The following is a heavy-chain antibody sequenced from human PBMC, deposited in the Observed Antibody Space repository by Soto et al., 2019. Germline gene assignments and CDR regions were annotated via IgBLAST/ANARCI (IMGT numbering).Heavy chain of an antibody. Sequence: GGSLRLSCAASGFTFSSYAMSWVRQAPGKGLEWVSAISGSGASTYYADSVKGRFTISRDNSKNTLYLQMNSLRGEDTAVYYCAKRTCSSTSCHGSTAHWGQGTLVTVYS. CDR1: GFTFSSYA. CDR3: AKRTCSSTSCHGSTAH. D-gene: IGHD2-2*01. V-gene: IGHV3-23*01. CDR2: ISGSGAST. J-gene: IGHJ4*02.